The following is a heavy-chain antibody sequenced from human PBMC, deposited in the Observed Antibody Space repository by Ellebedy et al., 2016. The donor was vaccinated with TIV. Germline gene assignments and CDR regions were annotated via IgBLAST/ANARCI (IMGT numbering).Heavy chain of an antibody. D-gene: IGHD2-2*01. J-gene: IGHJ4*02. CDR3: ARSVVVPAADYFDY. CDR1: GDSISSYY. Sequence: GSLRLSXTVSGDSISSYYWSWIRQPAGKGLEWIGRIYTSGSTNYNPSLKSRVTMSIDTSKNQFSLNLNSVTAADTAVYYCARSVVVPAADYFDYWGLGTLVTVSS. V-gene: IGHV4-4*07. CDR2: IYTSGST.